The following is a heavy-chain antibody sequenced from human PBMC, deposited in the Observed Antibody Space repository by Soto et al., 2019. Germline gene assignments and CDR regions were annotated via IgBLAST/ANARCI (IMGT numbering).Heavy chain of an antibody. Sequence: GGSLRLSCSASGFTFSSYAMHWVRQAPGKGLEYVSAISSNGGSTYYADSVKGRFTISRDNSKNTLYLQMSSLRAEDTAVYYCVKDPVSHWNDGHFDYWGQGTLVTVSS. J-gene: IGHJ4*02. CDR1: GFTFSSYA. CDR3: VKDPVSHWNDGHFDY. CDR2: ISSNGGST. D-gene: IGHD1-1*01. V-gene: IGHV3-64D*08.